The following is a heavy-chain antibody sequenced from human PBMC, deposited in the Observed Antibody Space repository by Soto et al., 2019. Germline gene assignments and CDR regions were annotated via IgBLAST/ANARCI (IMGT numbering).Heavy chain of an antibody. Sequence: PSETLSLTCTVSGGSISSGGYYWNWIRQHPGKGLEWIGYIHYSGSNYYNPSLKSRVTMSTDTSKNQFSLKLSSVTAADTAVYYCASEPYLYDSSGYYDYWGQGTLVTVSS. CDR1: GGSISSGGYY. CDR2: IHYSGSN. D-gene: IGHD3-22*01. CDR3: ASEPYLYDSSGYYDY. J-gene: IGHJ4*02. V-gene: IGHV4-31*03.